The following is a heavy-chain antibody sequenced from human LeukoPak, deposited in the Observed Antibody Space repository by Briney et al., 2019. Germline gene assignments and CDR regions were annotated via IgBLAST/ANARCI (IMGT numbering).Heavy chain of an antibody. V-gene: IGHV1-46*01. CDR3: ARALRQQLPPPLY. D-gene: IGHD6-13*01. CDR2: INPSGGST. J-gene: IGHJ4*02. CDR1: GYTFTSYY. Sequence: GASVKVSCKASGYTFTSYYMHWVRQAPGQGLEWMGIINPSGGSTSYAQKFQGRVTMTRDTSISTAYMELSRLRFDDTAVYYCARALRQQLPPPLYWGQGTLVTVSS.